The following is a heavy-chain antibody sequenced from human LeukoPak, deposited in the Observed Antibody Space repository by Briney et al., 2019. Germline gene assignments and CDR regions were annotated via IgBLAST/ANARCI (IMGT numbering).Heavy chain of an antibody. V-gene: IGHV3-53*01. CDR3: ARDRAYSSDY. Sequence: GGSLRLSCAASGFTVSSNYMSWVRQAPGKGLEWVSVIYSGGNTYYADSVKGRFTISRDNSKNTLYLQMNSLRAEDTAVYYCARDRAYSSDYWGQGTLVTVSS. J-gene: IGHJ4*02. CDR1: GFTVSSNY. CDR2: IYSGGNT. D-gene: IGHD6-13*01.